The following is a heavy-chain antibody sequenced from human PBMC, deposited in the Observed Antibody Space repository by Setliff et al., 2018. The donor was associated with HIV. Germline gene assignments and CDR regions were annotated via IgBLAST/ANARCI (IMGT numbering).Heavy chain of an antibody. Sequence: SETLSLTCTVSGGSISGGGYYWSWIRQHPGKGLDWIGNIYYIGNTDYNPSLKSRVTISIDTSKNQFSLKLSSVTAADTAVYYCARDWNHYFYYMDVWGKGTTVTVSS. CDR1: GGSISGGGYY. CDR3: ARDWNHYFYYMDV. D-gene: IGHD1-1*01. CDR2: IYYIGNT. V-gene: IGHV4-31*03. J-gene: IGHJ6*03.